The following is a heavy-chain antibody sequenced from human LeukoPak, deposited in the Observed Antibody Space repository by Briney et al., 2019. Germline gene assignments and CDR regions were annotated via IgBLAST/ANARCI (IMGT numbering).Heavy chain of an antibody. Sequence: SVKVSCKASGGTFSSYAISWVRQAPGQGLEWMGGIIPIFGTANYAQKFQGRVTITSDESTSTAYMELSSLRSEDTAVYYCARDRGGWYYFDYWGQGTLVTVSS. CDR1: GGTFSSYA. CDR2: IIPIFGTA. J-gene: IGHJ4*02. V-gene: IGHV1-69*01. CDR3: ARDRGGWYYFDY. D-gene: IGHD3-10*01.